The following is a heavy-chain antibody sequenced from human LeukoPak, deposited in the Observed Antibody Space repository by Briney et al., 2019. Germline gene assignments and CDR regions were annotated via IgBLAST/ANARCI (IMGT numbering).Heavy chain of an antibody. Sequence: GASVKISCRAYGYSFTSYYMHWVRQAPGQGLEWMGIINPSGGSTSYAEKFQGRVIMTRDMSTSTDHMELSSLISEDTAVYYCARDNSMGGRGWWFDPWGQGTLVTVSS. CDR3: ARDNSMGGRGWWFDP. V-gene: IGHV1-46*01. J-gene: IGHJ5*02. CDR1: GYSFTSYY. D-gene: IGHD2-15*01. CDR2: INPSGGST.